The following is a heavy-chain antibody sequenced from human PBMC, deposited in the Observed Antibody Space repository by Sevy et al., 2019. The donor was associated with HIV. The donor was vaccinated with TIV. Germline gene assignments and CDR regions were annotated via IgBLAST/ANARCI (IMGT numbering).Heavy chain of an antibody. CDR3: ARDMIAVAGTGFGSDY. CDR1: GFTFSSYS. Sequence: GGSLRLSCAASGFTFSSYSMNWVRQAPGKGLEWVSSISSSSSYIYYADSVKGRFTISRDNAKNPLYLQMNSLRAEDTAVYYCARDMIAVAGTGFGSDYWGQGTLVTVSS. CDR2: ISSSSSYI. J-gene: IGHJ4*02. D-gene: IGHD6-19*01. V-gene: IGHV3-21*01.